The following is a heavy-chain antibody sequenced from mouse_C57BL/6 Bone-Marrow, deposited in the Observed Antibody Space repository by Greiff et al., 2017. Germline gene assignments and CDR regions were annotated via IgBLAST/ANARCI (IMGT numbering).Heavy chain of an antibody. CDR2: IRLKSDNYAT. D-gene: IGHD1-1*01. V-gene: IGHV6-3*01. J-gene: IGHJ2*01. CDR1: GFTFSNYW. CDR3: TVITTVVAKIDY. Sequence: DVMLVESGGGLVQPGGSMKLSCVASGFTFSNYWMNWVRQSPEKGLEWVAQIRLKSDNYATHYAESVKGRFTISRDDSKSIVYLQMNNLRAEDTGIYYCTVITTVVAKIDYWGQGTTLTVSS.